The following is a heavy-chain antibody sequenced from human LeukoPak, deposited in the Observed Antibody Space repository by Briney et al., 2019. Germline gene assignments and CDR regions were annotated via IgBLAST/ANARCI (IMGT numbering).Heavy chain of an antibody. D-gene: IGHD3-10*01. CDR2: IIPIFGTA. CDR3: AIDYGSGSYYDPPGLRLRY. J-gene: IGHJ4*02. V-gene: IGHV1-69*13. CDR1: GGTFSSYA. Sequence: ASVKVSCKASGGTFSSYAISWVRQAPGQGLEWMGGIIPIFGTANYAQKFQGRVTITADESTSTAYMELSSLRSEDTAVYYCAIDYGSGSYYDPPGLRLRYWGQGTLVTVSS.